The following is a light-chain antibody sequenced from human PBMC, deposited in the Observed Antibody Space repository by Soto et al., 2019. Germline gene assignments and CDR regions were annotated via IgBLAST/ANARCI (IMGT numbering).Light chain of an antibody. V-gene: IGLV1-44*01. CDR3: AAWDDRLNGYV. CDR1: SSNIGSHT. Sequence: QSVLIQPHSVSGTPGQWVTISCSGSSSNIGSHTVSWYQQLPGPALILLIYSSNQRPSGVPDRFSGSKSGTSASLAISGLQSEDEADYFCAAWDDRLNGYVFATGTKVTVL. CDR2: SSN. J-gene: IGLJ1*01.